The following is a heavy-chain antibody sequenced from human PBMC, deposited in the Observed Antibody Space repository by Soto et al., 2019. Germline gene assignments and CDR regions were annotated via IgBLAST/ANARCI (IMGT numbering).Heavy chain of an antibody. V-gene: IGHV4-39*01. Sequence: QLQLQESGPGLVKSSETLSLTCTVSGGSISSRSYYWGWIRQPPGKGLEWIGTIYYSGSTFYNPSLNSRVTISVDTPKNQSSLNRSSMTAADTAVYYCANIYVGELSSSSYYSMDVWGKGTTVTVSS. J-gene: IGHJ6*03. CDR1: GGSISSRSYY. CDR2: IYYSGST. CDR3: ANIYVGELSSSSYYSMDV. D-gene: IGHD3-16*02.